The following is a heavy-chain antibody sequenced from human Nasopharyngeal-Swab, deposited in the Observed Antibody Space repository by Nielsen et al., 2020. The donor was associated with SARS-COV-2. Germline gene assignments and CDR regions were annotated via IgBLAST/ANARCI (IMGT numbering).Heavy chain of an antibody. J-gene: IGHJ6*02. Sequence: SETLSLTCTVSGGSISSYYWSWIRQPPGKGLEWIGEINHSGSTNYNPSLKSRVTISVDTSKNQFSLKLSSVTAADTAVYYCARGLDCSGGSCSPRGMDVWGQGTTVTVSS. CDR1: GGSISSYY. CDR2: INHSGST. CDR3: ARGLDCSGGSCSPRGMDV. D-gene: IGHD2-15*01. V-gene: IGHV4-34*01.